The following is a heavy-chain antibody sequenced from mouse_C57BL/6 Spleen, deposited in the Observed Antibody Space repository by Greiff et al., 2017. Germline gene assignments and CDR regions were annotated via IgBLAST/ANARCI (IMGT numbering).Heavy chain of an antibody. Sequence: QVQLKQSGAELMKPGASVKLSCKATGYTFTGYWIEWVKQRPGHGLEWIGEILPGSGSTNYNEKFKGKATFTADTSSNTAYMQLSSLTTEDSAIYYCASSQIYYDYDWYWYFDVWGTGTTVTVSS. J-gene: IGHJ1*03. CDR1: GYTFTGYW. V-gene: IGHV1-9*01. CDR2: ILPGSGST. CDR3: ASSQIYYDYDWYWYFDV. D-gene: IGHD2-4*01.